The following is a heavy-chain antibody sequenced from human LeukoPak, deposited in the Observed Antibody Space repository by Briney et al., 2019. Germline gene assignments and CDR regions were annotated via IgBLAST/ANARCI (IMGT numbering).Heavy chain of an antibody. D-gene: IGHD1-26*01. J-gene: IGHJ4*02. CDR3: ATGREDFDY. V-gene: IGHV4-34*01. Sequence: KPSETLSLTCAVYGGSFSGYYWSWIRQPPGKGLEWIGEINHSGSTNYNPSLKSRVTISVDTSKNQLSLKLSTVTAADTAGYYCATGREDFDYWGQGTLVTVSS. CDR1: GGSFSGYY. CDR2: INHSGST.